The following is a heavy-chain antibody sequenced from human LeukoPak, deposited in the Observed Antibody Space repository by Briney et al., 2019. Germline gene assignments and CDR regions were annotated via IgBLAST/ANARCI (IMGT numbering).Heavy chain of an antibody. CDR1: GFTFSSYW. CDR3: ARRKGNDYVWGSYSGGPETADY. J-gene: IGHJ4*02. V-gene: IGHV3-7*01. CDR2: IKQDGSEK. Sequence: GGSLRLSCAASGFTFSSYWMSWVRQAPGKGLEWVANIKQDGSEKYYVDSVKGRFTISRDNAKNSLYLQMNSLRAEDTAVYYCARRKGNDYVWGSYSGGPETADYWGQGTLVTVSS. D-gene: IGHD3-16*01.